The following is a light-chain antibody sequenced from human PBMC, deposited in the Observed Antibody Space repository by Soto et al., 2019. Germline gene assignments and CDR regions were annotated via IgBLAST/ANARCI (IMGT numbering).Light chain of an antibody. Sequence: EKALTQSPVTLSFSPGYRATLSCRASQSVSSNLAWYQQRPGQAPRLLIYGASTRASGVPDRFSGSGSGTEFILTISSLQSEDSAVYYCQQYDVWPALTFGGGTKVDIK. J-gene: IGKJ4*01. V-gene: IGKV3-15*01. CDR2: GAS. CDR3: QQYDVWPALT. CDR1: QSVSSN.